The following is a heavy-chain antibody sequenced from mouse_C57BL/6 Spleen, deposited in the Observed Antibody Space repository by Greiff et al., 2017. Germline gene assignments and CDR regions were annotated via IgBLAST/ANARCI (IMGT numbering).Heavy chain of an antibody. Sequence: EVQLVESGGGLVKPGGSLKLSCAASGFTFSDYGMHWVRQAPEKGLAWVAYISSGSSTIYYADTVKGRFTISRDNAKNTLFLQMTSLRSEDTAMYYCARQGGRGAWFAYWGQGTLVTVSA. J-gene: IGHJ3*01. D-gene: IGHD3-3*01. V-gene: IGHV5-17*01. CDR1: GFTFSDYG. CDR2: ISSGSSTI. CDR3: ARQGGRGAWFAY.